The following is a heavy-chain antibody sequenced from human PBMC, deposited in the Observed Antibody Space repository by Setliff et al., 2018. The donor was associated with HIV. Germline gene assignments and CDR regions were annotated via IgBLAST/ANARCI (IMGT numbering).Heavy chain of an antibody. V-gene: IGHV1-69*05. J-gene: IGHJ4*02. CDR2: IIPIFGTT. Sequence: GASVKVSCKASGGTFSSYAISWVRQAPGQGLEWMGGIIPIFGTTNYAQKFQGRVTITTDESTTTAYMELSSLRSEDTALYYCAGNILTGYSTFGVDYWGQGTLVTVSS. D-gene: IGHD3-9*01. CDR3: AGNILTGYSTFGVDY. CDR1: GGTFSSYA.